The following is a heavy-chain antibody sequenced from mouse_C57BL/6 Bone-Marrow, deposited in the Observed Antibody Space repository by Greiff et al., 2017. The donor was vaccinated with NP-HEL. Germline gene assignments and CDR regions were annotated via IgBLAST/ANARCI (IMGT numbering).Heavy chain of an antibody. D-gene: IGHD4-1*01. V-gene: IGHV1-55*01. CDR1: GYTFTSYW. Sequence: VQLQQPGAELVKPGASVKMSCKASGYTFTSYWITWVKQRPEQGLEWIGDIYPGSGSTNYNEKFKSKATLTVDTSSSTAYMQLSSLTSEDSAVYYCATGTGWYFDVWGTGTTVTVSS. J-gene: IGHJ1*03. CDR2: IYPGSGST. CDR3: ATGTGWYFDV.